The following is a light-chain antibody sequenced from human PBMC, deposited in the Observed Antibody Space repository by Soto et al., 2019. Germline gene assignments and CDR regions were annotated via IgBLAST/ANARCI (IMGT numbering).Light chain of an antibody. Sequence: EIFMTQSPATLSVFPGERVILSCRASQSVGSTLAWYQQKPGQAPRLLIRGASTRATGVPARFSGSWSGTEFTLTISSLQSEDFAVYYCHQYSSSLTFGGGTTLETK. J-gene: IGKJ4*02. CDR1: QSVGST. CDR3: HQYSSSLT. V-gene: IGKV3-15*01. CDR2: GAS.